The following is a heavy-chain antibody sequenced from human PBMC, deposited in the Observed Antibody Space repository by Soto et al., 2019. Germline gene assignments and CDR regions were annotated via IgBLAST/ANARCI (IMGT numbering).Heavy chain of an antibody. J-gene: IGHJ3*01. CDR1: GGSINGYF. CDR2: IHYSGAT. V-gene: IGHV4-59*01. D-gene: IGHD2-8*02. CDR3: ARALANARYESTGSDPFDV. Sequence: TLSLTCTVSGGSINGYFWSWIRQPPGKGLEWIGYIHYSGATKLRSSLKSRLDISVDTSENQFSLKLTSVTAADTAVYYCARALANARYESTGSDPFDVWGQGT.